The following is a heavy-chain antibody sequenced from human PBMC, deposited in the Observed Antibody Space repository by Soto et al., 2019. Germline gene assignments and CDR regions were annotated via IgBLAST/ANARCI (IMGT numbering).Heavy chain of an antibody. D-gene: IGHD3-3*01. CDR2: ISCSGGST. V-gene: IGHV3-23*01. Sequence: GGSLRLSCAASGFPFSSYSMIWVRPDPGKGLEWVSAISCSGGSTYYADSVKGRFTISRDNSKNTLYLQMNSLRAEDTAVYYCAKDTIFGVVPSDYYYGMDVWGQGTTVTVSS. CDR3: AKDTIFGVVPSDYYYGMDV. J-gene: IGHJ6*02. CDR1: GFPFSSYS.